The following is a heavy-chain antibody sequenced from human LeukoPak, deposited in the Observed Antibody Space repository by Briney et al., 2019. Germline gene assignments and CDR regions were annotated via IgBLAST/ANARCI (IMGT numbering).Heavy chain of an antibody. J-gene: IGHJ4*02. V-gene: IGHV3-7*01. Sequence: GGSLRLSCAASGFTFSTYWMSWVRQAPGKGLEWVADIKEDGSEKYYGDSVKGRFTISRDNAKNSLYLQMNSLRAEDTAVYYCARDSSGYQWGQGTLVTVSS. CDR1: GFTFSTYW. D-gene: IGHD3-22*01. CDR2: IKEDGSEK. CDR3: ARDSSGYQ.